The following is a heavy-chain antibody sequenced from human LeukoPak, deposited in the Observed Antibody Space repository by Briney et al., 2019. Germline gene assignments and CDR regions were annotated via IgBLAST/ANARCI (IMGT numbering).Heavy chain of an antibody. J-gene: IGHJ4*02. V-gene: IGHV3-23*01. CDR2: IRGNGET. Sequence: GGSLRLSCAASGFSCSSFAMSWVRQGPARGLEWVSSIRGNGETFYPDSVKGRFTLSSDSSRNTVYFQLNNLRVEDTAIYYCAKASWVSSTDAVRWGQGTLVTVSS. D-gene: IGHD3-16*01. CDR3: AKASWVSSTDAVR. CDR1: GFSCSSFA.